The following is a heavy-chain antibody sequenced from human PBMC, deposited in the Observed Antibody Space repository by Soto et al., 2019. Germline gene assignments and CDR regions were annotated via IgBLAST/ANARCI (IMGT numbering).Heavy chain of an antibody. D-gene: IGHD2-2*01. CDR2: IYYSGST. V-gene: IGHV4-39*01. CDR1: GGSVSSSSYY. Sequence: SETLSLACSVSGGSVSSSSYYWGWIRQPPGKGLEWIGNIYYSGSTYYNPSLKSRVTISVDTSKNQFSLKLSSVTAADTAVYYCARLEANPTIVLVPAATYAFDSWAQRTMVTVSS. J-gene: IGHJ3*02. CDR3: ARLEANPTIVLVPAATYAFDS.